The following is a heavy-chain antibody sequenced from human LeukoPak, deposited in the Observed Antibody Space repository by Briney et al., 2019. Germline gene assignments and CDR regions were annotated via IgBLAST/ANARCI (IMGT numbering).Heavy chain of an antibody. CDR1: GFTFSSYG. J-gene: IGHJ4*02. D-gene: IGHD2-2*01. CDR2: IRGSGGGT. V-gene: IGHV3-23*01. CDR3: AKYCSGTDCSYFDC. Sequence: GGSLRLSCAASGFTFSSYGMSWVRQAPGEGLEWVSAIRGSGGGTYYADSVKGRFTISRDNSKNTLYLQMNSLRAEDTAVYYCAKYCSGTDCSYFDCWGQGTLVTVSS.